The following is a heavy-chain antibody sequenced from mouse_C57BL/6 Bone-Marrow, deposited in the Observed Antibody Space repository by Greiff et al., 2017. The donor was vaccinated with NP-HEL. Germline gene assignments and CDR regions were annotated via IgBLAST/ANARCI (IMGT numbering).Heavy chain of an antibody. V-gene: IGHV1-59*01. CDR2: IDPSDSYT. D-gene: IGHD1-1*01. Sequence: QVQLQQPGAELVRPGTSVKLSCKASGYTFTSYWMHWVKQRPGQGLEWIGVIDPSDSYTNYNQKFKGKATLTVDTSSSTAYMQLSSLTSEDSAVYYRARAYYYGTPIAYWGQGTLVTVSA. J-gene: IGHJ3*01. CDR3: ARAYYYGTPIAY. CDR1: GYTFTSYW.